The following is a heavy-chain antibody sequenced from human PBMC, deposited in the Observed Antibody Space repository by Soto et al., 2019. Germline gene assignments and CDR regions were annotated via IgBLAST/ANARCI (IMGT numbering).Heavy chain of an antibody. CDR1: GDSVSSNGAT. D-gene: IGHD6-19*01. CDR3: ARQTPVAGHAFDI. V-gene: IGHV6-1*01. J-gene: IGHJ3*02. Sequence: SQTLSLTFGISGDSVSSNGATWSWIRQSPSRVLEWLGRTYYRSSWYSDYAVSVKSRITINADTSKNQFSLQLNSVTPEDTAVYYRARQTPVAGHAFDIWGQVTLVTVSS. CDR2: TYYRSSWYS.